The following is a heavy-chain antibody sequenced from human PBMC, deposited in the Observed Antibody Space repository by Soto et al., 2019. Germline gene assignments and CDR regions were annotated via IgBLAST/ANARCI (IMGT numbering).Heavy chain of an antibody. D-gene: IGHD5-12*01. J-gene: IGHJ4*02. CDR1: GGTFSSYA. CDR3: ARDQRDGYKYGAFAY. V-gene: IGHV1-69*01. CDR2: IIPIFGTA. Sequence: QVQLVQSGAEVKKPGSSVKVSCKASGGTFSSYAISWVRQAPGQGLEWMGGIIPIFGTANYAQKLQGRVTITADESRSTAYMELSSLRSEDTAVYYCARDQRDGYKYGAFAYWGQGTLVTVSS.